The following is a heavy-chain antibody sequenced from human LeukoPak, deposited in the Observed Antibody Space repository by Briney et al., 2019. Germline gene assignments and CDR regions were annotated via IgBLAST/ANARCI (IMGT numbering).Heavy chain of an antibody. CDR3: ARSCCSGYDRNYYYYYMDV. V-gene: IGHV6-1*01. CDR1: GDSVSSNSAA. Sequence: PSQTLSLTCAISGDSVSSNSAAWNWIRQSPSRGLEWLGRTYYRSKWYNDYAVSVKSRITINPDTSKNQFSLQLNSVTPEDTAVYYCARSCCSGYDRNYYYYYMDVWGKGTTVTISS. CDR2: TYYRSKWYN. D-gene: IGHD5-12*01. J-gene: IGHJ6*03.